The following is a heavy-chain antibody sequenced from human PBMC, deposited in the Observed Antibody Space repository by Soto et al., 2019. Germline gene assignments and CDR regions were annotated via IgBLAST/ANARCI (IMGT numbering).Heavy chain of an antibody. V-gene: IGHV3-23*01. D-gene: IGHD2-15*01. CDR3: ARDRGYCSGGSCYWCFDL. CDR2: IASTGSAT. Sequence: EVQLLESGGGLVQPGGSLRLSCAASGFNFNNNGMSWVRQAPGKGLEGVSTIASTGSATCYADSVEGRFTISRDNSKNTVFVQMNSLRAEYTAVYDCARDRGYCSGGSCYWCFDLWGRGTLVTVSS. CDR1: GFNFNNNG. J-gene: IGHJ2*01.